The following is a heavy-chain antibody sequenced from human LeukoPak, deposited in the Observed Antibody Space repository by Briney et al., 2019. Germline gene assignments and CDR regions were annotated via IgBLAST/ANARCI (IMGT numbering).Heavy chain of an antibody. V-gene: IGHV3-7*01. Sequence: GGSLRLSCAASGFTFSNYWMSWVRQAPGKGLEWVAQIKQDGSENYYADSVKGRFTISRDNAKNSLYLQLNSLRAEDTALYYCARDKQLGATTGSWFDPWGQGTLVTVSS. CDR1: GFTFSNYW. CDR2: IKQDGSEN. CDR3: ARDKQLGATTGSWFDP. J-gene: IGHJ5*02. D-gene: IGHD1-26*01.